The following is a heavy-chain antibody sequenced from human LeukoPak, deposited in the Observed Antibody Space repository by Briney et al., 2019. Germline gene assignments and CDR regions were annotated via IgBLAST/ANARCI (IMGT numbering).Heavy chain of an antibody. CDR1: GYSSSNYW. CDR3: ARLSSPVGATGLVS. D-gene: IGHD1-26*01. J-gene: IGHJ5*02. CDR2: IYPGDSEI. Sequence: KCGESLKISCKGSGYSSSNYWIGWVRRMPGKGLEWMGIIYPGDSEIRYSPSFQGQVTISADKSISTAYLRWSSLKASDTAIYYCARLSSPVGATGLVSWGQGTLVTVSS. V-gene: IGHV5-51*01.